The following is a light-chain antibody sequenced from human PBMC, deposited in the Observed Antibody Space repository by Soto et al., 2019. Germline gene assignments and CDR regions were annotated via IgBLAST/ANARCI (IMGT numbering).Light chain of an antibody. CDR3: QQSYSTLTWT. Sequence: DIQMTQSPSSLSASVGDRVTITCRASQSISSYLNWYQQKPGKAPKLLIYAASSLQSGVPSRFSGSGSGTDFTLTISSLQPEDFATYYCQQSYSTLTWTVGQGTKVDIK. J-gene: IGKJ1*01. CDR1: QSISSY. V-gene: IGKV1-39*01. CDR2: AAS.